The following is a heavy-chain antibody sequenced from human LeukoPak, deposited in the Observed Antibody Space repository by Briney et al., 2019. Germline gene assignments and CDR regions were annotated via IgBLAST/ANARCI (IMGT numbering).Heavy chain of an antibody. V-gene: IGHV3-23*01. CDR3: AELGITMIGGV. J-gene: IGHJ6*04. CDR1: GFTFSDYA. Sequence: PGGSLRLSCATSGFTFSDYAMTWVRQAPGKGLEWVATISGSGVMTYYADSVKGRFTVSGDNSKNSLYLQMNSLRAEDTAVYYCAELGITMIGGVWGKGTTVTISS. CDR2: ISGSGVMT. D-gene: IGHD3-10*02.